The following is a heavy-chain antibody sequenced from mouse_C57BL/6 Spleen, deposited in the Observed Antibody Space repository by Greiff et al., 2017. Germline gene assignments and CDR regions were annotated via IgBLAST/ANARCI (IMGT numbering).Heavy chain of an antibody. J-gene: IGHJ1*03. CDR1: GFSLTSYG. D-gene: IGHD1-1*01. CDR3: ARNPITTYWYFDV. CDR2: IWSGGST. V-gene: IGHV2-2*01. Sequence: VQLQQSGPGLVQPSQSLSITCTVSGFSLTSYGVHWVRQSPGKGLEWLGVIWSGGSTDYNAAFISRLSISKDNSKSQVFFKMNSLQADDTAIYYCARNPITTYWYFDVWGTGTTVTVSS.